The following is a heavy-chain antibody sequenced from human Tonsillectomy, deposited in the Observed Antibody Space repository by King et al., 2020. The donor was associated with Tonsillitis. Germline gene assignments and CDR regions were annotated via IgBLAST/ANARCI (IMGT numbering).Heavy chain of an antibody. J-gene: IGHJ6*02. Sequence: VQLVESGGGLVQPGGSLRLSCAASGFSFSSYWMHWVRQGPGKGLVWVSRINSDGSSTSYADSVKGRFTISRDNAKNTLHLQMNSLRAEDTAVYYCASSGYQFYYGMEVWGQGTTVTVSS. CDR1: GFSFSSYW. D-gene: IGHD2-2*01. V-gene: IGHV3-74*01. CDR2: INSDGSST. CDR3: ASSGYQFYYGMEV.